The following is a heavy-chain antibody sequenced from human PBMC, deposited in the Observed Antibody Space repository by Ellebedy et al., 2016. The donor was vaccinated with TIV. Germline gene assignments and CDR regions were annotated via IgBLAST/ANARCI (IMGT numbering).Heavy chain of an antibody. CDR2: INTDGSST. Sequence: GESLKISXAASGFTFSSHWMHWVRQAPGKGLVWVSRINTDGSSTIYADSVKGRFTISRDNAKNTLYLQMSSLRAEDTAVYYCRTGTASGVDYWGQGTLVTVSS. D-gene: IGHD1-7*01. V-gene: IGHV3-74*01. J-gene: IGHJ4*02. CDR3: RTGTASGVDY. CDR1: GFTFSSHW.